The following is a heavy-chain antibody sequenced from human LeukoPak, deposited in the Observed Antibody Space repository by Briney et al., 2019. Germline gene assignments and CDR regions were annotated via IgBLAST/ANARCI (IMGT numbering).Heavy chain of an antibody. D-gene: IGHD5-12*01. V-gene: IGHV3-23*01. CDR2: ISGSGGGT. CDR1: GFTFSSYA. CDR3: AKDKGWGYSAYDLYGMDV. J-gene: IGHJ6*02. Sequence: PGGSLRLSCAASGFTFSSYAMSWVRQAPGKGLEWVSAISGSGGGTYYADSVKGRFTISRDSSKNTLYLQMNSLRAEDTAIYYCAKDKGWGYSAYDLYGMDVWGQGTTVTVSS.